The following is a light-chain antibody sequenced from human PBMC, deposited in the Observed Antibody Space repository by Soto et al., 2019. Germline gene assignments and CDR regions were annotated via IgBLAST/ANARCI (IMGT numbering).Light chain of an antibody. V-gene: IGKV1-5*03. CDR3: QQYNTFLT. Sequence: DIPMTQSPSALSSSVGDRVTITCRASHSISNWLAWYQQKPGKAPKLLIYRASSLQSGVPPRFSGGGSGTEFTLTISSLQHDDVATYYCQQYNTFLTFGGGTKVEIK. CDR1: HSISNW. J-gene: IGKJ4*01. CDR2: RAS.